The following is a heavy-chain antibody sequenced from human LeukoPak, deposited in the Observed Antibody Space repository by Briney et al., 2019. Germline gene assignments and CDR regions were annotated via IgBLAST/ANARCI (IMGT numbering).Heavy chain of an antibody. V-gene: IGHV3-7*01. CDR2: IKQDGSEK. D-gene: IGHD3-22*01. Sequence: GGSLRLSCAASGFTFSSYAMSWVRQAPGKGLEWVANIKQDGSEKYYVDSVKGRFTISRDDAKNSLYLQMNSLRAEDTAVYYCASCTMDSSGYYYADCAFDIWGQGTMVTVSS. J-gene: IGHJ3*02. CDR1: GFTFSSYA. CDR3: ASCTMDSSGYYYADCAFDI.